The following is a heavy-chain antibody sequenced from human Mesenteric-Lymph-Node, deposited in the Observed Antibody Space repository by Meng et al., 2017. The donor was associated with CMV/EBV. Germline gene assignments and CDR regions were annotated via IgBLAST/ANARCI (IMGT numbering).Heavy chain of an antibody. Sequence: ASVKVSCKASGYTFTRYAISWVRQAPGQGLEWMGWINPNSGGTNYAQKFQGRVTMTRDTSISTAYMELSRLRSDDTAVYYCARDKWIQLWNDYYYYGMDVWGQGTTVTVSS. J-gene: IGHJ6*02. CDR3: ARDKWIQLWNDYYYYGMDV. CDR1: GYTFTRYA. D-gene: IGHD5-18*01. V-gene: IGHV1-2*02. CDR2: INPNSGGT.